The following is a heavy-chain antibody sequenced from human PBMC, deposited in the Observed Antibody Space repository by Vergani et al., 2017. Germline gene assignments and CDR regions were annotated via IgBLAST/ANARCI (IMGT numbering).Heavy chain of an antibody. J-gene: IGHJ6*03. CDR1: GGTFSSYA. Sequence: QVQLVQSGAEVKQPGSSVKVSCKASGGTFSSYAISWVRQAPGQGLEWMGGIIPIFGTANYAQKFQGRVTITADESTSTAYMELSSLRSEDTAVYYCARVAVVVVPAASYYYYYMDVWGKGTTVTVSS. V-gene: IGHV1-69*01. D-gene: IGHD2-2*01. CDR2: IIPIFGTA. CDR3: ARVAVVVVPAASYYYYYMDV.